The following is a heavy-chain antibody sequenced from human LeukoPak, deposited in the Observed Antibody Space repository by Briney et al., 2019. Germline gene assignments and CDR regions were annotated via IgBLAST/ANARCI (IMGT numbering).Heavy chain of an antibody. J-gene: IGHJ6*02. V-gene: IGHV5-51*01. Sequence: GESLKISCKGSGCSFTSYWIGWVRQMPGKGLEWMGIIYPGDSDTRYSPSFQGQVTISADKSISTAYLQWSSLKASDTAMYYCARHVFRVIGGSGSRTYYYYGMDVWGQGTTVTVSS. CDR3: ARHVFRVIGGSGSRTYYYYGMDV. CDR2: IYPGDSDT. CDR1: GCSFTSYW. D-gene: IGHD3-10*01.